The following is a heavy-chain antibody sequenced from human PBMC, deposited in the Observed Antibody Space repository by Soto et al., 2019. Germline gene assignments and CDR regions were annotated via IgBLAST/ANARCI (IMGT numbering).Heavy chain of an antibody. CDR2: ISNNGITK. V-gene: IGHV3-30-3*01. CDR3: AREWSQTMPAFGY. CDR1: WFTFSTYV. J-gene: IGHJ4*02. Sequence: GGSLRLSCAAFWFTFSTYVNYWVRPAPSKGLEWVAAISNNGITKNYADSVKGRFTISRDNSKNTLYLQMNSLRAEDTAVYYCAREWSQTMPAFGYWGQGTLVTVSS. D-gene: IGHD3-3*01.